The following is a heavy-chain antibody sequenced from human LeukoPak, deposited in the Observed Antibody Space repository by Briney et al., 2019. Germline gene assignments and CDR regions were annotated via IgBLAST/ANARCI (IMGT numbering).Heavy chain of an antibody. CDR3: AKGGNSWYTYDY. Sequence: GGSLRLSCAASGSTFSTYCMHWVRQAPGKGLEWVAFIRYDGSNKYYADSVKGRFTISRDNSKNTLYLQMSSLRVEDTALYYCAKGGNSWYTYDYWGQGTLVTVSS. J-gene: IGHJ4*02. V-gene: IGHV3-30*02. CDR1: GSTFSTYC. CDR2: IRYDGSNK. D-gene: IGHD6-13*01.